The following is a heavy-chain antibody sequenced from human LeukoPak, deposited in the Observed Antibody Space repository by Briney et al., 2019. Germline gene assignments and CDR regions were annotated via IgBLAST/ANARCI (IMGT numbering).Heavy chain of an antibody. J-gene: IGHJ4*02. CDR3: ARWYHDTNGYVFDY. V-gene: IGHV1-69*02. CDR1: GGTFSSYT. CDR2: IIPILGIA. Sequence: SVKVSCKASGGTFSSYTISWVRQAPGQGLEWMGRIIPILGIANYAQKFQGRVTITADKSTSTAYMELSSLRSEDTAVYYCARWYHDTNGYVFDYWGQGTLVTVSS. D-gene: IGHD3-22*01.